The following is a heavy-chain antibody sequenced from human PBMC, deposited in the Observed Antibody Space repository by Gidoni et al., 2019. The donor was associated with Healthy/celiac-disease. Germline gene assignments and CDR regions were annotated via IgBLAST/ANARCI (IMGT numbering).Heavy chain of an antibody. CDR3: AKDPTAVPGEDFDY. CDR1: GFTFSSYA. D-gene: IGHD2-2*01. CDR2: ISGSGGST. Sequence: EVQLLESGGGLVQPGGSLSLSCAASGFTFSSYAMSWVRQAPGKGLEGVSAISGSGGSTYYADSVKGRFTISRDNSKNTLYLQMNSLRAEDTAVYYCAKDPTAVPGEDFDYWGQGTLVTVSS. V-gene: IGHV3-23*01. J-gene: IGHJ4*02.